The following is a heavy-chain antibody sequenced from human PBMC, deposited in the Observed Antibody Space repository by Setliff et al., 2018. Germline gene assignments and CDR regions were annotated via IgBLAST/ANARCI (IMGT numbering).Heavy chain of an antibody. J-gene: IGHJ3*02. V-gene: IGHV4-61*02. Sequence: PSETLSLTCTVSGSSISSDVYYWSWIRQPAGKGLEWIGRMYTSGSTNYNPSLKSRVTISLDTSKNQFSLKLSSVTAADTAVYYCARGSSGWYSGAFDIWGQGTMVTVSS. CDR3: ARGSSGWYSGAFDI. CDR2: MYTSGST. CDR1: GSSISSDVYY. D-gene: IGHD6-19*01.